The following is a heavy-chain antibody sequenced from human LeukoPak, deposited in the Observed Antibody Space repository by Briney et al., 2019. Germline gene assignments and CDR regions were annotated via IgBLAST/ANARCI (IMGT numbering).Heavy chain of an antibody. V-gene: IGHV3-53*01. D-gene: IGHD3-16*01. J-gene: IGHJ4*02. CDR3: ARVLSY. CDR2: IYSGGST. CDR1: GFAFSSYA. Sequence: GGSLRLSCAASGFAFSSYAMHWVRQAPGKGLEWVSVIYSGGSTYYADSVKGRFTISRDNSKNTLYLQMNSLRAEDTAVYYCARVLSYWGQGTLVTVSS.